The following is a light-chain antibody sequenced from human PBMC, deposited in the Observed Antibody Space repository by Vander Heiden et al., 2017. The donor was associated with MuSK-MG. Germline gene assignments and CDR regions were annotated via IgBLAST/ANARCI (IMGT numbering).Light chain of an antibody. J-gene: IGKJ1*01. CDR3: QQDSSYWT. CDR1: QSISSW. Sequence: DIQMTQSPSTLSASVGDRVTITCRASQSISSWLAWYQHKPGKAPKLLIYGASSWESGVPSRFSGSGSGTEFTLTINSLQPDDFATYYCQQDSSYWTLGQGTKVEIK. V-gene: IGKV1-5*01. CDR2: GAS.